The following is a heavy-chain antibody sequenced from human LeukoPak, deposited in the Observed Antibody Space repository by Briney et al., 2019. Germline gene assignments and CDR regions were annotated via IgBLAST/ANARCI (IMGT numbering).Heavy chain of an antibody. CDR2: FDPEDGET. CDR3: ATNYYGSGPLDY. D-gene: IGHD3-10*01. Sequence: GASVKVSCTVSGYTLTELSMHWVRQAPGNGLEWMGGFDPEDGETIYAQKFQGRVTMTEDTSTDTAYIELSSLRSEDTAVYYCATNYYGSGPLDYWGQGTLVTVSS. CDR1: GYTLTELS. J-gene: IGHJ4*02. V-gene: IGHV1-24*01.